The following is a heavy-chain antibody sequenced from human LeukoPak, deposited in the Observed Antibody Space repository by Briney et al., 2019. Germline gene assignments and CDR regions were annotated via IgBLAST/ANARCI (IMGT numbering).Heavy chain of an antibody. CDR2: IYYSGST. D-gene: IGHD3-10*01. Sequence: SETLSLTCTVSGGSINTYYWSWIRQPPGKGLGWIGYIYYSGSTNYNPSLKSRVTISVDTSKNQFSLKLSSVTAADTAVYYCAKGRVRGVIEYWGQGTLVTVSS. CDR1: GGSINTYY. J-gene: IGHJ4*02. V-gene: IGHV4-59*01. CDR3: AKGRVRGVIEY.